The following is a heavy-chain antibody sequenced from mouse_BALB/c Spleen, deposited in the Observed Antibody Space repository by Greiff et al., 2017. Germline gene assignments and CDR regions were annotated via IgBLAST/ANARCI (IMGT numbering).Heavy chain of an antibody. J-gene: IGHJ3*01. CDR3: ARALRGDFAY. CDR1: GFTFTDYY. V-gene: IGHV7-3*02. D-gene: IGHD2-12*01. Sequence: EVKLVESGGGLVQPGGSLRLSCATSGFTFTDYYMSWVRQPPGKALEWLGFIRNKANGYTTEYSASVKGRFTISRDNSQSILYLQMNTLRAEDSATYYCARALRGDFAYWGQGTLVTVSA. CDR2: IRNKANGYTT.